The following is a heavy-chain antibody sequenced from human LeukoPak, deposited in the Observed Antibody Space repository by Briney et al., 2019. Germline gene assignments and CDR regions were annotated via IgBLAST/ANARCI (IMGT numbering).Heavy chain of an antibody. J-gene: IGHJ5*02. CDR2: IDSDETT. D-gene: IGHD3-16*01. V-gene: IGHV4-34*01. CDR3: ARHYGP. CDR1: GESPRDYY. Sequence: PSETLSLTCAVYGESPRDYYWSWIRQPPGKGLEWIGEIDSDETTVYNPSLKSRVTISVDTSKNQFSLKLNSVTAADTAVYYCARHYGPWGQGTLVTVSS.